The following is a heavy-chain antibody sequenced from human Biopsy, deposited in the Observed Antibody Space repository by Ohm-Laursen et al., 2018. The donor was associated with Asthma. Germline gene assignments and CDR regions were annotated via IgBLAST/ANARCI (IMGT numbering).Heavy chain of an antibody. CDR2: IYYSGST. V-gene: IGHV4-31*03. CDR3: ARAQDYYDSRGYYRCFDY. CDR1: YGSITSGGYY. D-gene: IGHD3-22*01. J-gene: IGHJ4*02. Sequence: SETLSLTCTVSYGSITSGGYYWTWIRQHPGKGLEWIGFIYYSGSTYYNPSLKSRVSISIDTSKNQFSLKLSSVTAADTAVYYCARAQDYYDSRGYYRCFDYWGQGTLVTVSS.